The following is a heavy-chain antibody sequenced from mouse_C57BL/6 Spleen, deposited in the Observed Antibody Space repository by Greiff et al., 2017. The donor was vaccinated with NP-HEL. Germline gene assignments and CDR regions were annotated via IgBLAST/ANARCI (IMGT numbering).Heavy chain of an antibody. V-gene: IGHV1-7*01. CDR3: ARCQDSSGYGFAY. J-gene: IGHJ3*01. Sequence: QVQLQQSGAELAKPGASVKLSCKASGYTFTSYWMHWVKQRPGQGLEWIGYINPSSGYTKYNQKFKDKATLTAAKSSSTAYMQLSSLTYEDSAVYYCARCQDSSGYGFAYWGQGTLVTVSA. CDR2: INPSSGYT. D-gene: IGHD3-2*02. CDR1: GYTFTSYW.